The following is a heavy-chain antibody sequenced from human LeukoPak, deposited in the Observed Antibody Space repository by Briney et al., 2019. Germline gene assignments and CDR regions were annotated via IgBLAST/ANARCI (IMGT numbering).Heavy chain of an antibody. CDR2: INHSGST. CDR1: GGSFSGYY. CDR3: AGGKDTYYYGSGSYQGDDY. J-gene: IGHJ4*02. D-gene: IGHD3-10*01. Sequence: SETLSLTCAVYGGSFSGYYWSWIRQPPGKGLEWIGEINHSGSTNYNPSLKSRVTISVDTSKNQFSLKLSSVTAADTAVYYCAGGKDTYYYGSGSYQGDDYWGQGTLVTVSS. V-gene: IGHV4-34*01.